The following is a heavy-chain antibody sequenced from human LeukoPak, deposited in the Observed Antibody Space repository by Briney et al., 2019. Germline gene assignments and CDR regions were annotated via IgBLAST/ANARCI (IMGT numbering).Heavy chain of an antibody. CDR3: ARGEAVAGTGYYYGMDV. CDR2: IIPIFGAA. V-gene: IGHV1-69*13. D-gene: IGHD6-19*01. CDR1: GGTLSSYA. J-gene: IGHJ6*02. Sequence: SVKVSCKASGGTLSSYATIWVRQAPGQGLEWMGGIIPIFGAANYAQKFQGRVTITADESARTAYMELGSLRSEDTAVYYCARGEAVAGTGYYYGMDVWGQGTTVIVSS.